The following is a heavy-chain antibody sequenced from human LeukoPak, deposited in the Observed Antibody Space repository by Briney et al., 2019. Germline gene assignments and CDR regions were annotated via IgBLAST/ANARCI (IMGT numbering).Heavy chain of an antibody. CDR3: ARDRLDTYFDY. V-gene: IGHV4-39*07. CDR1: GGSISSYY. Sequence: SETLSLTCIVSGGSISSYYWSWIRQPPGKGLEWIGSIYYSGSTYYNPSLKSRVTISVDTSKNQFSLKLSSVTAADTAVYYCARDRLDTYFDYWGQGTLVTVSS. J-gene: IGHJ4*02. D-gene: IGHD5-18*01. CDR2: IYYSGST.